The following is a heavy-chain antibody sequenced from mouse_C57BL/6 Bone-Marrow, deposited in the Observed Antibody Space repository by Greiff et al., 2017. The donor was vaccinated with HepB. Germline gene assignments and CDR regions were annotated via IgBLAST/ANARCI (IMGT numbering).Heavy chain of an antibody. CDR2: INSDGGSS. V-gene: IGHV5-2*03. D-gene: IGHD2-5*01. Sequence: EVKLEESGGGLVQPGESLKLSCESNEYEFPSHDMSWVRKTPEKRLELVAAINSDGGSSYYPDTMERRFIISRDNTKKTLYLQMSSLRSEDTALYYCARLYSNWAMDYWGQGTSVTVSS. J-gene: IGHJ4*01. CDR1: EYEFPSHD. CDR3: ARLYSNWAMDY.